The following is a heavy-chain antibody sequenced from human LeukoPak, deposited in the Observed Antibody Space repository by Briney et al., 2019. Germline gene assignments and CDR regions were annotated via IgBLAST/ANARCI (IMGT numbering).Heavy chain of an antibody. J-gene: IGHJ4*02. CDR2: INHSGST. V-gene: IGHV4-34*01. CDR3: ARMRVTYYYDSSGPLRYFDY. CDR1: GGSFSGYY. D-gene: IGHD3-22*01. Sequence: SETLSLTCAVYGGSFSGYYWSWIRQPPGKGLEWIWEINHSGSTNYNPSLKSRVTISVDTSKNQLSLKLSSVTAADTAVYYCARMRVTYYYDSSGPLRYFDYWGQGTLVTVSS.